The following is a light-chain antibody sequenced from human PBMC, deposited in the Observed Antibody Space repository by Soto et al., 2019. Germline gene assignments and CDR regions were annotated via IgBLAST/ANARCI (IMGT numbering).Light chain of an antibody. Sequence: DIQMTQSPSSLSAFVGDSVTITCHASQRISTFLNWYHQKPGKAPKLLIYSASYLQSGVPSNFSGSGSGTDFTLSIVTLQPEDCGTSFCQQSYRLPLTFGGGTKVEI. CDR2: SAS. J-gene: IGKJ4*01. CDR1: QRISTF. CDR3: QQSYRLPLT. V-gene: IGKV1-39*01.